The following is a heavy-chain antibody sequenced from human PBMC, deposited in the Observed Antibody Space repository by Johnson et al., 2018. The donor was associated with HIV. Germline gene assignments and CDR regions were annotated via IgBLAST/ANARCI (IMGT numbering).Heavy chain of an antibody. D-gene: IGHD2-15*01. CDR1: GFTFSSYG. CDR2: IRYAGSSK. V-gene: IGHV3-30*02. CDR3: GGVGRTGSAFDM. J-gene: IGHJ3*02. Sequence: QVLLVESGGGVVQPGGSLRLSCVASGFTFSSYGMHWVRQAPGKGLEWVAFIRYAGSSKYYADSVKGRFTISRDNSKNNLYLQMNTLRAEDTAVYDCGGVGRTGSAFDMWGLGTMVTVSS.